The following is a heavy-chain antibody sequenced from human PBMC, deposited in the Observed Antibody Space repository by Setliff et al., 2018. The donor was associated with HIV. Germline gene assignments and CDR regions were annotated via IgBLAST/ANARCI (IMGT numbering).Heavy chain of an antibody. V-gene: IGHV4-61*02. J-gene: IGHJ6*02. D-gene: IGHD6-13*01. CDR2: IYTSGST. Sequence: PSETLSLTCTVSGGSISSGSYYWSWIRQPAGKGLEWIGRIYTSGSTNYNPSLKSRVTISVDTSKNQFSLKLSSVTAADTAVYYCAWSPYSSSWTGVYYYYYGMDVWGQGTTVPVSS. CDR1: GGSISSGSYY. CDR3: AWSPYSSSWTGVYYYYYGMDV.